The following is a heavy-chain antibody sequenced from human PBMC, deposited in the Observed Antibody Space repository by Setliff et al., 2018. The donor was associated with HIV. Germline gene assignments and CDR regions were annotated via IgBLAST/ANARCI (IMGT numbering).Heavy chain of an antibody. D-gene: IGHD3-16*02. J-gene: IGHJ4*02. CDR2: IIPIFGTA. CDR3: ATDPGRRITFGGVIVNPDY. CDR1: GGTFSSYA. Sequence: SVKVSCKASGGTFSSYAISWVRQAPGQGLEWMGGIIPIFGTANYAQKFQGRVTITTDESTSTAYMELSSLRSEDTAVYYCATDPGRRITFGGVIVNPDYWGQGTLVTVSS. V-gene: IGHV1-69*05.